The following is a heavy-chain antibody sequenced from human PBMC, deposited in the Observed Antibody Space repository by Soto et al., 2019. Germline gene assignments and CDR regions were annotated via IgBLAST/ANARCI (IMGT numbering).Heavy chain of an antibody. J-gene: IGHJ4*02. Sequence: GGSLRLSCASSGFTFISYSMNWVRQAPGKGLEWVSSISSSSSYIYYADSVKGRFTISRDNAKNSLYLQMNSLRAEDTAVYYCARDISPNCTNGVCYTADYWGQGTLVTVSS. CDR2: ISSSSSYI. CDR3: ARDISPNCTNGVCYTADY. D-gene: IGHD2-8*01. CDR1: GFTFISYS. V-gene: IGHV3-21*01.